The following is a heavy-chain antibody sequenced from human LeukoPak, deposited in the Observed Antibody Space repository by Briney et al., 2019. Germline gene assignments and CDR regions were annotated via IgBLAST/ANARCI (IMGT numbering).Heavy chain of an antibody. Sequence: GGSLRLSCAASGFTFSNYAMRWVRQAPGKGLEWVSGISGSGDSTYYADSVKGRFTISRDNSKNTLYLQMNSLRAEDTAVYYCARGYYGILTGQNWFDPWGQGTLVTVSS. J-gene: IGHJ5*02. CDR3: ARGYYGILTGQNWFDP. CDR2: ISGSGDST. D-gene: IGHD3-9*01. CDR1: GFTFSNYA. V-gene: IGHV3-23*01.